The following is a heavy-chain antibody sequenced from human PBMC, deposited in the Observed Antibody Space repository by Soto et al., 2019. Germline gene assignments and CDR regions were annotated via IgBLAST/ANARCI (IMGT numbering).Heavy chain of an antibody. V-gene: IGHV1-69*13. D-gene: IGHD6-13*01. CDR1: GGTFSSYA. J-gene: IGHJ5*02. CDR3: ARGATRGSSWYFWFDP. Sequence: SVKVSCKASGGTFSSYAISCVLQSPGQGLEWMGGIIPIFGTANYAQKFQGRVTITADESTSTAYMELSSLRAEDAAVYYCARGATRGSSWYFWFDPWGQGTLVTVSS. CDR2: IIPIFGTA.